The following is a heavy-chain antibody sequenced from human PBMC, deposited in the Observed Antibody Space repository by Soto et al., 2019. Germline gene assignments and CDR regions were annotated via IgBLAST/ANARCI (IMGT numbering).Heavy chain of an antibody. CDR3: AHRHDLGGFDI. CDR1: GFSLNTRAVG. Sequence: SGPTLVNPXQTLTLTCTFSGFSLNTRAVGVGWIRQPPGKALEWLALINWNDDERYSPSLKDRLTITKDTSRNHVVLTMTNVDPVDTATYYCAHRHDLGGFDIWGQGTTVTVSS. D-gene: IGHD2-15*01. V-gene: IGHV2-5*01. CDR2: INWNDDE. J-gene: IGHJ3*02.